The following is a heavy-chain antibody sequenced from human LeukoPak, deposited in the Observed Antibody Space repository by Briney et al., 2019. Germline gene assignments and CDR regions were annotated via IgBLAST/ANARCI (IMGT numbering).Heavy chain of an antibody. Sequence: GGSLRLSCAASGFTFSSYGMHWVRQAPGKGLEWVAFIRYDGSNKYYADSVKGRFTISRDNSKNTLYLQMNSLRAEDTAVYYCARDPSYYYGSGRSWGQGTLVTVSS. CDR3: ARDPSYYYGSGRS. CDR2: IRYDGSNK. D-gene: IGHD3-10*01. J-gene: IGHJ4*02. CDR1: GFTFSSYG. V-gene: IGHV3-30*02.